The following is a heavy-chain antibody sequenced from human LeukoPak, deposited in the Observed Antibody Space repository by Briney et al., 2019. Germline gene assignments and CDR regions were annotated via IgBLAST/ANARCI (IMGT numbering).Heavy chain of an antibody. V-gene: IGHV1-2*04. J-gene: IGHJ2*01. CDR2: INPNSGGT. CDR3: ARDLCSSTSCPHRNWYFDL. CDR1: GYTFTGYY. D-gene: IGHD2-2*01. Sequence: ASVKVSCKASGYTFTGYYMHWVRQAPGQGLEWMGWINPNSGGTNYAQKFQGWVTMTRDTSISTAYMELSRLRSEDTAVYYCARDLCSSTSCPHRNWYFDLWGRGTLVTVSS.